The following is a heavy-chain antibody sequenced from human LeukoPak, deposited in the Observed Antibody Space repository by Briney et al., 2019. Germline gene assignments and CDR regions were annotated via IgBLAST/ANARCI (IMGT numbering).Heavy chain of an antibody. CDR3: ARDRITGTTGDYFDY. D-gene: IGHD1-7*01. V-gene: IGHV3-21*01. CDR2: ISSSSSYI. J-gene: IGHJ4*02. Sequence: PGGSLRLSCAASGFTVSSNYMSWVRQAPGKGLEWVSSISSSSSYIYYADSVKGRFTISRDNAKNSLYLQMNSLRAEDTAVYYCARDRITGTTGDYFDYWGQGTLVTVSS. CDR1: GFTVSSNY.